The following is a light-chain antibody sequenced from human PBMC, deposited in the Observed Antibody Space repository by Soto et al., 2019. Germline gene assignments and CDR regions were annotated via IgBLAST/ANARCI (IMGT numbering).Light chain of an antibody. CDR1: QSVSSSF. CDR2: RAS. Sequence: EIVLTQSPDTLSLSPGERATLSCRASQSVSSSFLAWYHQKPGQAPRLLIYRASSRATGIPDRLTGSGSGTAFTLTISRLEPEDFAVYYCQQYESSPLTFGGGTKVEIK. CDR3: QQYESSPLT. V-gene: IGKV3-20*01. J-gene: IGKJ4*01.